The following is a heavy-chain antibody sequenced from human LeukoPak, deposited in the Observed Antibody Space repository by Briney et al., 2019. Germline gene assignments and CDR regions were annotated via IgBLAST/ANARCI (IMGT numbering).Heavy chain of an antibody. CDR1: GFSFSSND. D-gene: IGHD6-19*01. J-gene: IGHJ4*02. V-gene: IGHV3-23*01. CDR2: MSXKDDST. CDR3: AKGGWLEY. Sequence: GGSLRLSCVASGFSFSSNDMXXVRQVPGKGLEWVSIMSXKDDSTYYADSVKGRFXXSXDNSKSTLYLQMSSLKDEDTAVYYCAKGGWLEYWGQGTLVTVSS.